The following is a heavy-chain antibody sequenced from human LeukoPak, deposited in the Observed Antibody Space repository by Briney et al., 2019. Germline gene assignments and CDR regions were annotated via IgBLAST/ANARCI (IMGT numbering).Heavy chain of an antibody. J-gene: IGHJ3*02. V-gene: IGHV3-23*01. CDR2: ISGSGGST. CDR3: AKALYGSGSPLGDAFDI. Sequence: PGGSLRLSCAASGFTFSSYAMSWVRQAPGKGLEWVSAISGSGGSTYYADSVKGRFTISRDNSKNTLYLQMNSLRAEDTAVYYCAKALYGSGSPLGDAFDIWGQGTMVTVSS. CDR1: GFTFSSYA. D-gene: IGHD1-26*01.